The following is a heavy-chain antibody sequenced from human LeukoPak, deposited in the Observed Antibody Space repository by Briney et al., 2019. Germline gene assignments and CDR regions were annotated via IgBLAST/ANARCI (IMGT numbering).Heavy chain of an antibody. D-gene: IGHD3-22*01. CDR2: IRSKAYGGTT. Sequence: GGSLRLSCTASGFTFGAYAMSWFRQAPGKGLEWVGFIRSKAYGGTTEYAASVKGRFTISRDDSKSIAYLQMNSLKTEDTAVYYCTRDSRGAPDYWGQGTLVTVSS. CDR1: GFTFGAYA. V-gene: IGHV3-49*03. CDR3: TRDSRGAPDY. J-gene: IGHJ4*02.